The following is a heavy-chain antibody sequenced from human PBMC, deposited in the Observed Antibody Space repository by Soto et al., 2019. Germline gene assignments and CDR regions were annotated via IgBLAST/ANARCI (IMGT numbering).Heavy chain of an antibody. D-gene: IGHD1-1*01. CDR1: GGSISSSNW. V-gene: IGHV4-4*02. J-gene: IGHJ4*02. CDR2: IYHSGST. CDR3: ASGPTITTGTRYLDY. Sequence: QVQLQESGPGLVKPSGTLSLTCAVSGGSISSSNWWSWVRQPPGKGLEWIGEIYHSGSTNYNTSLKSRVNISVAKSKNQFSLKLSSVTAADTAVYYCASGPTITTGTRYLDYWGQGTLVTVSS.